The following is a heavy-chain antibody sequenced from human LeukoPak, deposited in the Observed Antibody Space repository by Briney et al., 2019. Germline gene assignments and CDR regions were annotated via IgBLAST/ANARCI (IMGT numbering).Heavy chain of an antibody. V-gene: IGHV5-51*01. J-gene: IGHJ4*02. CDR3: ARSGYSGYEGDY. CDR2: IYPSDSRT. CDR1: GYIFSTHW. Sequence: GESLKISCKGSGYIFSTHWIGWVRQMPGKGLEWMGIIYPSDSRTRYSPSFQGQVTISVDKSISTAYLQWSSLKASDTAMYYCARSGYSGYEGDYWGQGTLVTVSS. D-gene: IGHD5-12*01.